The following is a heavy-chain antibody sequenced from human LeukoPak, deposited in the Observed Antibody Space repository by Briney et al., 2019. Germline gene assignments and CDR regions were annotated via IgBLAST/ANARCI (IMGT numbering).Heavy chain of an antibody. CDR2: IKQDGSEK. Sequence: GGSLRLSCAASGFTFSSYWMSWVRQAPGKGLEWVANIKQDGSEKYYVDSVKGRFTISGDNAKNSLYVQMNSLRAEDTAVYYCARERGGFCSSTNCRGSFDYWGQGTLVTVSS. D-gene: IGHD2-2*01. CDR1: GFTFSSYW. V-gene: IGHV3-7*01. CDR3: ARERGGFCSSTNCRGSFDY. J-gene: IGHJ4*02.